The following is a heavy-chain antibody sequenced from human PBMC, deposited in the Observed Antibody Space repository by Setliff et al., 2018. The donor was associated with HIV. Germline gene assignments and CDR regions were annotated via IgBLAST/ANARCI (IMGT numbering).Heavy chain of an antibody. CDR1: GYSISSDYY. D-gene: IGHD3-9*01. Sequence: PSETLSLTCTVSGYSISSDYYWGWIRQPPGKGLEWIGNIYHSGSTYYNPSLKSRVTISVDTSKNQFSLKLSSVTAADTAVYYCAREDWAEHYWGQGTLVTVSS. V-gene: IGHV4-38-2*02. J-gene: IGHJ4*02. CDR3: AREDWAEHY. CDR2: IYHSGST.